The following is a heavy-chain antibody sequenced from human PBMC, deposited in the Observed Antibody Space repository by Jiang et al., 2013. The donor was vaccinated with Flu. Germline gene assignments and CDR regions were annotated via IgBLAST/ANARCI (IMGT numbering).Heavy chain of an antibody. D-gene: IGHD1-1*01. Sequence: GVVQPGRSLRLSXAASGFTFASYGMHWVRQAPGKGLEWVHLYHMTELIITIADSVKGRFTISRDNSKNTLYLQMNSLRAEDTAVYYCAKGTAFEYWGQGTLVTVSS. CDR3: AKGTAFEY. V-gene: IGHV3-30*18. CDR2: YHMTELI. J-gene: IGHJ4*02. CDR1: GFTFASYG.